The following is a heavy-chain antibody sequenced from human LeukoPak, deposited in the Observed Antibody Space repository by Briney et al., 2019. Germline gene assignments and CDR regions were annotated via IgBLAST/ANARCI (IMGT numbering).Heavy chain of an antibody. CDR3: NCDILTGERFDI. J-gene: IGHJ3*02. D-gene: IGHD3-9*01. CDR1: GFTFSNSW. V-gene: IGHV3-15*01. Sequence: GSLRLSCAAFGFTFSNSWMSLVRQAPGKGLELVGRIKSKTDSGTTDYTAYVKGIITISRNDSKNTLYLQMHSLKTEDTAVYYCNCDILTGERFDIWGQGTMVTVSS. CDR2: IKSKTDSGTT.